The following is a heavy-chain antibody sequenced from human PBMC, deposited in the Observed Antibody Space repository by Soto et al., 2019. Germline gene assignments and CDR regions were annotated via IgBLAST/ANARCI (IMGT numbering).Heavy chain of an antibody. CDR1: GDSISSGYY. V-gene: IGHV4-38-2*02. CDR2: IYHSGTT. D-gene: IGHD2-15*01. CDR3: ARDTGCKLERRSCYSANWFDP. Sequence: PSETLSLTCAVSGDSISSGYYWAWIRQPPGKGLEWVASIYHSGTTYYNPSLTSRVTISVDTSKNQFSLKLSSVTAADTAVYYCARDTGCKLERRSCYSANWFDPWGQGTLVTVSS. J-gene: IGHJ5*02.